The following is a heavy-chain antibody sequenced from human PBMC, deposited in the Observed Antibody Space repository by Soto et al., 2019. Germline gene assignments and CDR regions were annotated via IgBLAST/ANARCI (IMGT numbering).Heavy chain of an antibody. Sequence: SETLSLTCAVSGGSISSGGYSWSWIRQPPGKGLEWIGYIYHSESTYYNPSLKSRVTISVDRSKNQFSLKLSSVTAADTAVYYCARAYYPWADAFDIWGQGTMVTVSS. V-gene: IGHV4-30-2*01. D-gene: IGHD3-16*01. CDR3: ARAYYPWADAFDI. CDR2: IYHSEST. J-gene: IGHJ3*02. CDR1: GGSISSGGYS.